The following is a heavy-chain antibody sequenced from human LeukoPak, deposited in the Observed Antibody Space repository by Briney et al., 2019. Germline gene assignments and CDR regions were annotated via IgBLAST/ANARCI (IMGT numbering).Heavy chain of an antibody. CDR3: ARDFVDYGDYSPGY. Sequence: ASVTVSFKASGYTFTSYYLHWVRQAPGPGLEWMGIINPSGGSTSYAQKFQGRVTMTRDTSTSTVYMELSSLRSEDTAVYYCARDFVDYGDYSPGYWGQGTLVTVSS. J-gene: IGHJ4*02. CDR1: GYTFTSYY. CDR2: INPSGGST. V-gene: IGHV1-46*01. D-gene: IGHD4-17*01.